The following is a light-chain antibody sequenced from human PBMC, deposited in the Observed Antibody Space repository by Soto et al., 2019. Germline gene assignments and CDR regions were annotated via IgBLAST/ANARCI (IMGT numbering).Light chain of an antibody. J-gene: IGKJ1*01. V-gene: IGKV1-39*01. CDR1: QSIGRY. CDR3: QQSYTTPIT. CDR2: AAS. Sequence: DIQMTQSPSSLSASVGDRLTITCRASQSIGRYLHWYQQKPGKAPQLLIYAASSLHTGVPTRFSGSGSGTEFTLTISSLQPEDFATYYCQQSYTTPITFGQGTKVDI.